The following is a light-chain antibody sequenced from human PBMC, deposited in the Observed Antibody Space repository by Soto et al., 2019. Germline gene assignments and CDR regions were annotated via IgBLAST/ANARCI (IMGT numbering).Light chain of an antibody. CDR1: QDISNY. J-gene: IGKJ1*01. CDR2: DAS. Sequence: DIQMTQSPSSLSASVGDRVTITCQASQDISNYLNWYQQKPGKAPKLLIYDASNLETGVPSRFXXXXXXXXXXXXISSLQPEDIATYYCQQYDNLPWTFGQGTKVEIK. CDR3: QQYDNLPWT. V-gene: IGKV1-33*01.